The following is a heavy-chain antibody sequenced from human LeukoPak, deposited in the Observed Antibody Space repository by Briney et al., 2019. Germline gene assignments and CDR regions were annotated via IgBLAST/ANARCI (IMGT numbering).Heavy chain of an antibody. D-gene: IGHD3-10*01. Sequence: SGTLSLTCAVSGGSISSSNWWSWVRQPPGKGLEWIGEIYHSGSTNYNPSLKSRVTISVDKSKNQFSLKLSSVTAADTAVYYCARDLNYGSGKYYFDYWGQGTLVTVSS. CDR3: ARDLNYGSGKYYFDY. J-gene: IGHJ4*02. V-gene: IGHV4-4*02. CDR1: GGSISSSNW. CDR2: IYHSGST.